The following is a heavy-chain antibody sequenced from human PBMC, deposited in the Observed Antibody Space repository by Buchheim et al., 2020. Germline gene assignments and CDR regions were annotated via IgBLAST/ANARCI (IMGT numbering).Heavy chain of an antibody. D-gene: IGHD5-24*01. Sequence: QVQLVESGGGVVQPGRSLRLSCAASGFTFSSYGMHWVRQAPGKGLEWVAFIRYDGSNKYYADSVKGRFTISRDNSKNTLYLQMNSLRAEDTAVYYCAKAIRDGPNLRPLDYWGQGTL. J-gene: IGHJ4*02. CDR1: GFTFSSYG. CDR2: IRYDGSNK. V-gene: IGHV3-30*02. CDR3: AKAIRDGPNLRPLDY.